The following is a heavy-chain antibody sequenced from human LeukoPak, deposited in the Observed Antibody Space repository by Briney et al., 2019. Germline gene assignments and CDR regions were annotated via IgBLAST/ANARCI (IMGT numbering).Heavy chain of an antibody. CDR1: GFTFSTCW. CDR3: ARGGYSSSWYFDY. V-gene: IGHV3-7*03. D-gene: IGHD6-13*01. J-gene: IGHJ4*02. CDR2: IKHDGSEK. Sequence: GGSLRLSCAASGFTFSTCWMSWVRQAPGKGLEWVANIKHDGSEKYYEDSVKGRFTISRDNAKNSLYLQMNSLRAEDTALDYCARGGYSSSWYFDYWGQGTLVTVSS.